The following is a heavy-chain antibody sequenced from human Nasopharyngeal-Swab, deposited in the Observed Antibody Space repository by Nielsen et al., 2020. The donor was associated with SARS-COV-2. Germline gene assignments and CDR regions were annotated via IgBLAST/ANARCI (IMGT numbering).Heavy chain of an antibody. D-gene: IGHD3-16*01. CDR3: ARRTGGRGFDY. CDR2: INHSGST. J-gene: IGHJ4*02. V-gene: IGHV4-34*01. Sequence: WICQPPGKGLEWIGEINHSGSTNYNPSLKSRVTISVDTSKNQFSLKLSSVTAADTAVYYCARRTGGRGFDYWGQGTLVTVSS.